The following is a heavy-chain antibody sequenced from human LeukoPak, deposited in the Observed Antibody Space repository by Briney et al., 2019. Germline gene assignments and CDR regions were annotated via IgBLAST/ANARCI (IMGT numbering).Heavy chain of an antibody. CDR3: ASRATVTTDRFWFDP. J-gene: IGHJ5*02. Sequence: TGGSLRLSCAASGFTFTNYAMSWVRQAPGKGLEWVSVTYSGGSTYYADSVKGRFTISRDNSKNTLYLQMNSLRAEDTAVYYCASRATVTTDRFWFDPWGQGTLVTVSS. V-gene: IGHV3-23*03. CDR1: GFTFTNYA. D-gene: IGHD4-11*01. CDR2: TYSGGST.